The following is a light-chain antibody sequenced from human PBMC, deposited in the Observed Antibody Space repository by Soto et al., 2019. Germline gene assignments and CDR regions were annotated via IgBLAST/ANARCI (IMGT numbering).Light chain of an antibody. Sequence: DIQMTQSPSTLSASVGDRVTITCRASQSISSWLAWYQPKPGKAPKLLIYDASSLESAVPSRVSRSGSGAEFTVTIRSLQPGDFATYYCQQYNSYPLTYGGGTKVEVK. CDR3: QQYNSYPLT. CDR1: QSISSW. CDR2: DAS. V-gene: IGKV1-5*01. J-gene: IGKJ4*01.